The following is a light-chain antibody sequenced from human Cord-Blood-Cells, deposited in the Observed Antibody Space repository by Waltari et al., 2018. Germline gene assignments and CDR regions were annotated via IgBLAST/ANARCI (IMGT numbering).Light chain of an antibody. Sequence: DIQMTQSPSSLSASVGDRVTITCRASQSISSYLNWYQQKPGKAPKLLIYAASSLQSGVPSRFSRSGSGTDFTLTISSLQPEDFATYYCQQSYSTPYASGHGTKLEIK. CDR2: AAS. CDR1: QSISSY. CDR3: QQSYSTPYA. V-gene: IGKV1-39*01. J-gene: IGKJ2*01.